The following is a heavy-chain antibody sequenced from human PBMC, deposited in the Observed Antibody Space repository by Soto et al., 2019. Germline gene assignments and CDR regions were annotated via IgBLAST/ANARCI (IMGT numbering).Heavy chain of an antibody. Sequence: GASVKVSCKASGYTFTSYGISWVRQAPGQGLEWMGWISAYNGSTNYAQKLQGRVTMTTDTSTSTAYMELRSLRSDDTAVYYCARDGIVTYDSSGYHGDYWGQGTLVTVSS. D-gene: IGHD3-22*01. V-gene: IGHV1-18*04. CDR1: GYTFTSYG. CDR3: ARDGIVTYDSSGYHGDY. CDR2: ISAYNGST. J-gene: IGHJ4*02.